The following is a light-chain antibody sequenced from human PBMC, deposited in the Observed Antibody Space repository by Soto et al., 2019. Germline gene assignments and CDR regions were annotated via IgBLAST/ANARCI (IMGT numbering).Light chain of an antibody. CDR3: SSYTSSILYV. CDR2: EVS. CDR1: SSDVGGYNY. Sequence: QSVLTQPASVSGSPGQSITISCTGTSSDVGGYNYVSWYQQHPVKAPKLMIYEVSNRPSGVSNRFSGSKSGNTASLTISGLQAEDEADYYCSSYTSSILYVFGTGTKLTVL. J-gene: IGLJ1*01. V-gene: IGLV2-14*01.